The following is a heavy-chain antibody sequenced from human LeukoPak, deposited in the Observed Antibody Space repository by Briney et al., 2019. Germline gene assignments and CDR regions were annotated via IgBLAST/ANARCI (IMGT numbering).Heavy chain of an antibody. V-gene: IGHV4-59*01. CDR2: IYSSGST. D-gene: IGHD2-8*02. CDR3: AIRLLGVYYFDY. J-gene: IGHJ4*02. Sequence: SETLSLTCTVSGGSISSYYWSWIRQPPGKGLEWIGYIYSSGSTNYNPSLKSRVTISVDTSKNQFSLKLSSVTAADTAVYYCAIRLLGVYYFDYWGQGTLVTVSS. CDR1: GGSISSYY.